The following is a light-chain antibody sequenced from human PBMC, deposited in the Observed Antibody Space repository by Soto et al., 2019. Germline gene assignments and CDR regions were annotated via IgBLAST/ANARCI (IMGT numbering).Light chain of an antibody. CDR2: GAS. CDR3: QQYGRSLYT. J-gene: IGKJ2*01. Sequence: EIVLTQSPGTLSLSPGERATLSCRASQSLGSSYLAWYQQRPGQAPRLLIYGASSRATGIPDRFSGSGSGTDFSLTISRLEPEDFAVYYCQQYGRSLYTFGQGTKLEIK. CDR1: QSLGSSY. V-gene: IGKV3-20*01.